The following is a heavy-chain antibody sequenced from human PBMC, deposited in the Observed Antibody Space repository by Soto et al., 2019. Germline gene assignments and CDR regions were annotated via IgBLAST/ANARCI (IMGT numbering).Heavy chain of an antibody. Sequence: KTSETLSLTCTVSGGSISSGGYYWSWIRQHPGKGLEWIGYIYYSGSTYYNPSLKSRVTISVDTSKNQFSLKLSSVTAADTAVYYCARDAYCSSTSCYYYYYGMDVWGQGTTVTVSS. V-gene: IGHV4-31*03. CDR2: IYYSGST. CDR3: ARDAYCSSTSCYYYYYGMDV. CDR1: GGSISSGGYY. D-gene: IGHD2-2*01. J-gene: IGHJ6*02.